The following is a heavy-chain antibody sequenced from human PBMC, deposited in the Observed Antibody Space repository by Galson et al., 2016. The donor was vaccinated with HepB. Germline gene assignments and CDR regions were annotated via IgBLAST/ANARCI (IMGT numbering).Heavy chain of an antibody. CDR3: AKGWGISRQENYYAMDV. CDR1: GFSFSSYA. D-gene: IGHD3-16*01. Sequence: SLRLSCAASGFSFSSYAMNWVRQAPGKGLEWVSGISGSAYTTYYADSVKGRFTISRDNSKNTLFMVMNSLRAEDTAVYYCAKGWGISRQENYYAMDVWGQGTTVTVSS. J-gene: IGHJ6*02. V-gene: IGHV3-23*01. CDR2: ISGSAYTT.